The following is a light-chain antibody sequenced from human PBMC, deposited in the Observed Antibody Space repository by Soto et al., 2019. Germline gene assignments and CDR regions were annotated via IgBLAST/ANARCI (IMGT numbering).Light chain of an antibody. CDR2: VAS. V-gene: IGKV1-9*01. CDR1: QGISSD. J-gene: IGKJ5*01. CDR3: QQLNSYPRAT. Sequence: DIPLTQSPSFLSASVGDRVTITCRASQGISSDLAWYQQKPGKAPKLLIYVASTLQTGVPSRFSGSGSGTEFTLTISSLQPEDFATYYCQQLNSYPRATFGQGTRLEIK.